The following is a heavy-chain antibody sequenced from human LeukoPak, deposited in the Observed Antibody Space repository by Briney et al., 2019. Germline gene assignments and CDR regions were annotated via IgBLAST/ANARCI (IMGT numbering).Heavy chain of an antibody. CDR1: GGSFSSYY. Sequence: SETLSLTCAVYGGSFSSYYWSWIRQPPGKGLEWLGYIYYSGSTNYNPSLKSRVTISVDTSKSQFSLKLSSVTAADTAVYYCARGYSYGLEAYFDYWGQGTLVTVSS. CDR2: IYYSGST. CDR3: ARGYSYGLEAYFDY. V-gene: IGHV4-59*01. J-gene: IGHJ4*02. D-gene: IGHD5-18*01.